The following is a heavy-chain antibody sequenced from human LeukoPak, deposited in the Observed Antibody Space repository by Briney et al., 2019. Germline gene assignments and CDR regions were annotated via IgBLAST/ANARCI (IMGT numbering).Heavy chain of an antibody. CDR3: ATVSGSYFSRYYYMDV. J-gene: IGHJ6*03. Sequence: PGGSLRLSCAASGFTFSSYAMSWVRQAPGKGLEWVSAISGSGGSTYYADSVKGRFTISRDNSKNTLYLQMNSLGAEDTAVYYCATVSGSYFSRYYYMDVWGKGTTVTVSS. CDR2: ISGSGGST. D-gene: IGHD1-26*01. CDR1: GFTFSSYA. V-gene: IGHV3-23*01.